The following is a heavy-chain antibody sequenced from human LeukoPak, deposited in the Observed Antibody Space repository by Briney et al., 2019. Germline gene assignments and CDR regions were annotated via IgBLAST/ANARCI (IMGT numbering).Heavy chain of an antibody. J-gene: IGHJ3*01. CDR2: IRSDGSKE. CDR3: AKEAGLFDV. CDR1: GLTFSSYG. V-gene: IGHV3-30*02. Sequence: GGSLRLSCAASGLTFSSYGMHWVRQAPGKGLEWGAYIRSDGSKEYHADSVKGRFIISRDNSKKILYLQMNSLRAEDTAMYYCAKEAGLFDVWGQGAMVTVSS.